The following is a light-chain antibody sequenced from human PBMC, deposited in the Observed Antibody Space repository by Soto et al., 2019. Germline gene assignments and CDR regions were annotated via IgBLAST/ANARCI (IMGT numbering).Light chain of an antibody. Sequence: VLTQSPGTLSLSPGERATLSCRASQTLSSRHLAWYQQKPGQAPRLLIYGSSSRATDIPDRFSGIGSGTDFTLTISTLEPEDFAIYYCQQYGYSRTFGQGTKVDIK. CDR1: QTLSSRH. CDR2: GSS. CDR3: QQYGYSRT. J-gene: IGKJ1*01. V-gene: IGKV3-20*01.